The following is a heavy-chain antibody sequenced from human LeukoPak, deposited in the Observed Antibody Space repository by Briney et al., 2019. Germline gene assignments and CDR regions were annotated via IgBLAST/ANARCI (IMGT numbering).Heavy chain of an antibody. V-gene: IGHV4-30-4*01. Sequence: SQTLSLTCTVSGGSISSGDYYWSWIRQPPGKGLEWIGYIYYSGSTYYNLSLKSRVTISVDTSKNQFSLKLSSVTAADTAVYYCARDRRDFWSGYSYGMDVWGQGTTVTVSS. D-gene: IGHD3-3*01. J-gene: IGHJ6*02. CDR1: GGSISSGDYY. CDR2: IYYSGST. CDR3: ARDRRDFWSGYSYGMDV.